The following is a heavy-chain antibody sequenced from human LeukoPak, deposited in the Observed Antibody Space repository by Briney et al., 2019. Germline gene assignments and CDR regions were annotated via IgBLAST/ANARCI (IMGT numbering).Heavy chain of an antibody. V-gene: IGHV3-48*03. Sequence: GGSLRLSCAASEFTFSTYEMNWVRQAPGKGLEWVSYISSRDSTIYYADSVKGRFTISRDNAKNSLYLQMNSLRAEDTAVYYCARRYCSSSSCTLDYWGQGTLVTVSS. J-gene: IGHJ4*02. CDR1: EFTFSTYE. CDR3: ARRYCSSSSCTLDY. D-gene: IGHD2-2*01. CDR2: ISSRDSTI.